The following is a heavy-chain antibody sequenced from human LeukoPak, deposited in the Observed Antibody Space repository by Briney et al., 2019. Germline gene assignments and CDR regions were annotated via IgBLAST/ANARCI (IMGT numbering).Heavy chain of an antibody. D-gene: IGHD3-10*02. V-gene: IGHV4-34*01. Sequence: SETLSLTCAVYGGSFSGYYWSWIRQPPGKGLEWIGEINHSGSTNYNPSLKSRVTISVDTSKNQFSLKLSSVTAADTAVYYCAREDPMFGWIDPWGQGTLVTVSS. J-gene: IGHJ5*02. CDR1: GGSFSGYY. CDR3: AREDPMFGWIDP. CDR2: INHSGST.